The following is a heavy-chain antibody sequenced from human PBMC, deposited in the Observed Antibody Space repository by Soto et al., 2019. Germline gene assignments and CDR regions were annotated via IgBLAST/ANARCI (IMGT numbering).Heavy chain of an antibody. CDR3: ARGSMTTPRYRSFDY. D-gene: IGHD3-16*02. CDR1: GGSVSSGTYS. CDR2: IYYSGST. Sequence: QVQLQESGPGLVKPSETLSLTCTVSGGSVSSGTYSWSWIRQPPGKGLEWIGYIYYSGSTNYNPSLKTRVTISVDPSKNPFSLKLPSVTAADPAVYYCARGSMTTPRYRSFDYWAQGTLVTLSS. J-gene: IGHJ4*02. V-gene: IGHV4-61*01.